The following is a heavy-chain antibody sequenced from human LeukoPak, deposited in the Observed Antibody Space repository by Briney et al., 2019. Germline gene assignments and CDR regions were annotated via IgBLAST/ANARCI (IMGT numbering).Heavy chain of an antibody. CDR3: ARVKGYGDYEGYYYYGMDV. CDR2: IYKSGST. D-gene: IGHD4-17*01. CDR1: GGSISSYY. Sequence: SETLSLTCTVSGGSISSYYWSWIRQPPGKGLEWIGHIYKSGSTNYNPSLKSQVTISVDTSKNQFSLKLSSVTAADTAVYYCARVKGYGDYEGYYYYGMDVWGQGTTVTVSS. J-gene: IGHJ6*02. V-gene: IGHV4-59*01.